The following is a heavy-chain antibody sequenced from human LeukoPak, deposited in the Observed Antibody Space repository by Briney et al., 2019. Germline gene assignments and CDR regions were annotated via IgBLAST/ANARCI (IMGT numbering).Heavy chain of an antibody. D-gene: IGHD3-22*01. Sequence: SETLSLTCTVSGYSISSGYYWGWIRQPPGKGLEWIGSIYHSGSTYYNPSLKSRVTISVDTSKNQFSLKLSSVTAADTAVYYCASSITMIAVVIRGDYWGQGTLVIVSS. V-gene: IGHV4-38-2*02. CDR3: ASSITMIAVVIRGDY. CDR1: GYSISSGYY. J-gene: IGHJ4*02. CDR2: IYHSGST.